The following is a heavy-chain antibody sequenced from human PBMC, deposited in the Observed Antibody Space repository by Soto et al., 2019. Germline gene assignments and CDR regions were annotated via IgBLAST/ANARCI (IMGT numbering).Heavy chain of an antibody. CDR1: GFTFDAHY. CDR2: IRNKPHSYST. D-gene: IGHD1-1*01. J-gene: IGHJ4*02. CDR3: VRTIQRGTTTHFDY. V-gene: IGHV3-72*01. Sequence: GGPLRLSCAASGFTFDAHYIDWVRQEPGKGLEWVGRIRNKPHSYSTTYAASVKGRFTFSRDDSKNSVYLQMNSLKTEDTAVYHCVRTIQRGTTTHFDYWGQGTLVTVSS.